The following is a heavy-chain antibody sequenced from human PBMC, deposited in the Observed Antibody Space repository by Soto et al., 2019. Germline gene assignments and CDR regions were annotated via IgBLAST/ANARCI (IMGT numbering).Heavy chain of an antibody. V-gene: IGHV3-23*01. CDR1: GFTFSSYA. J-gene: IGHJ6*02. CDR3: AKVGDGSGSYSYIDYYYYGMDV. Sequence: GSLRLSCAASGFTFSSYAMSWVRQAPGKGLEWVSAISGSGGSTYYADSVKGRFTISRDNSKNTLYLQMNSLRAEDTAVYYCAKVGDGSGSYSYIDYYYYGMDVWGQGTTVTVSS. D-gene: IGHD3-10*01. CDR2: ISGSGGST.